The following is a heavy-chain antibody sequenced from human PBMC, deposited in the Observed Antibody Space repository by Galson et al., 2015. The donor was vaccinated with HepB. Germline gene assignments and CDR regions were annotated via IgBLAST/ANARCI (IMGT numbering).Heavy chain of an antibody. CDR1: GYSFTSYW. CDR3: ARPYCSGGSCYSTPTYYFDY. V-gene: IGHV5-51*03. CDR2: IYPGDSDT. J-gene: IGHJ4*02. Sequence: QSGAEVKKPGESLKISCKGSGYSFTSYWIGWVRQMPGKGLEWMGIIYPGDSDTRYSPSFQGQVTISADKSISTAYLQWSSLKASDTAMYYCARPYCSGGSCYSTPTYYFDYWGQGTLVTVSS. D-gene: IGHD2-15*01.